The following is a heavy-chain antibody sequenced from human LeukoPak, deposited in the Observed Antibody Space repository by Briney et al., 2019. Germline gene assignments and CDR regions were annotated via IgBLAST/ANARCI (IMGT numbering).Heavy chain of an antibody. CDR3: CFGVTSSVFFDY. CDR2: FTAGGTTT. V-gene: IGHV3-23*01. J-gene: IGHJ4*02. Sequence: GGSLRLSCSASGFTLINYAITWVRQSPGKGLIWVSTFTAGGTTTYYADSGTGRFTTSRDTSTNTLYLHMNSLRAEDTAVYYFCFGVTSSVFFDYWGRGTRVTVSS. CDR1: GFTLINYA. D-gene: IGHD3-3*01.